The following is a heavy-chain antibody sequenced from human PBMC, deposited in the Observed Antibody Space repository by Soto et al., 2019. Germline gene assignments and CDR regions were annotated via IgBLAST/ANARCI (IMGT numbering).Heavy chain of an antibody. V-gene: IGHV1-18*01. CDR3: ARRVGSSAWYADF. Sequence: QVQLVQSGAEVKKPGASVKVSCKASGYTFNTYGISWVRQAPGQGLEWMGWISAYNSNTKYAQQLQDRVTMTTDTSTGTAYMELRSLRSDDTAIYYCARRVGSSAWYADFWGQGTLVTVSS. J-gene: IGHJ4*02. CDR2: ISAYNSNT. CDR1: GYTFNTYG. D-gene: IGHD6-19*01.